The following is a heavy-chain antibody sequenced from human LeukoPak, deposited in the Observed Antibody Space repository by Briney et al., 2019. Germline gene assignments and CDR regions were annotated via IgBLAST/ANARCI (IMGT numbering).Heavy chain of an antibody. CDR3: AREFSGSYPD. Sequence: ASVKVSCKASGGSFSNFAISWVRQAPGQGFEWLGGIFGTVTYAPNFQGRVSFTTDESTSTAYMELSGLTSEDTAVYYCAREFSGSYPDWGQGTLVTVSS. J-gene: IGHJ4*02. CDR1: GGSFSNFA. CDR2: IFGTV. V-gene: IGHV1-69*05. D-gene: IGHD3-10*01.